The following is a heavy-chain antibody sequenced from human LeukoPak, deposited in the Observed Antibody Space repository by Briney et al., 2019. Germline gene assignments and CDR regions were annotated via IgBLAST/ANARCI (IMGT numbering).Heavy chain of an antibody. Sequence: GGSLRLSCAASGFTVSSNYMSWVRQAPGKGLEWVSVIYSGGSTYYADSVKGRFTISRDNSKNTLYLQMNSLRAEDTAVYYCARDAYYYGSGSNYGMDVWGQGTTVTVSS. CDR1: GFTVSSNY. V-gene: IGHV3-66*01. D-gene: IGHD3-10*01. CDR3: ARDAYYYGSGSNYGMDV. CDR2: IYSGGST. J-gene: IGHJ6*02.